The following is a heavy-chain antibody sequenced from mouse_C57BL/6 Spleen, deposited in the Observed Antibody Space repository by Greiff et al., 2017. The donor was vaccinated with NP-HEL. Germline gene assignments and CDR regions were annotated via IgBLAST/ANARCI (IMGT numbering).Heavy chain of an antibody. CDR1: GYTFTDYY. J-gene: IGHJ2*01. Sequence: VQLQQSGPELVKPGASVKISCKASGYTFTDYYINWVKQRPGQGLEWIGWLFPGSGSTYYNEKFKGKATLTVDKSSSTAYMLLSSLTSEDSAVYFCARPYYGSRGGFDYWGQGTTLTVSS. D-gene: IGHD1-1*01. V-gene: IGHV1-75*01. CDR2: LFPGSGST. CDR3: ARPYYGSRGGFDY.